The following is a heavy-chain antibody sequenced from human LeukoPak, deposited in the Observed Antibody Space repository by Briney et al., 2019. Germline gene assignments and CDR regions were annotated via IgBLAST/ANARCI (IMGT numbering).Heavy chain of an antibody. V-gene: IGHV3-21*01. J-gene: IGHJ3*02. Sequence: PGGSLRLSCAASGFTFSIYSMNWVRQAPGKGLEWVSSISSSSSYIYYADSVKGRFTISRDNAKNSLYLQMNSLRAEDTAVYYCARALGGSTGAFDIWGQGTMVTVSS. CDR1: GFTFSIYS. CDR3: ARALGGSTGAFDI. D-gene: IGHD3-16*01. CDR2: ISSSSSYI.